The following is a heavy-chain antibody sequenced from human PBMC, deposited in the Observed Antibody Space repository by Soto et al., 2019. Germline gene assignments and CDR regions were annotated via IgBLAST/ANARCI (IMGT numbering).Heavy chain of an antibody. V-gene: IGHV3-11*01. D-gene: IGHD2-15*01. CDR1: GFTFSDYY. Sequence: PGGSLRLSCAASGFTFSDYYMSWIRQAPGKGLEWVSYISSSGSTIYYADSVKGRFTISRDNAKNSLYLQMNSLRAEDTAVYYFARVITSLAATPNLDYYYYYMDVWGKGTTVTVSS. CDR2: ISSSGSTI. J-gene: IGHJ6*03. CDR3: ARVITSLAATPNLDYYYYYMDV.